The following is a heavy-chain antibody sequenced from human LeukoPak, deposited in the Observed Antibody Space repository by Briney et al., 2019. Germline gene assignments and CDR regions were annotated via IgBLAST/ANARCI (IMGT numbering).Heavy chain of an antibody. V-gene: IGHV3-7*01. CDR3: AELGITMIGGV. J-gene: IGHJ6*04. D-gene: IGHD3-10*02. Sequence: GGSLRLSCAASGFTFTTYWMGWVRQAPGKGLEWVANIKQDGSEQYYVDSVKGRFTISRDNAKNSLSLQMNSLRAEDTAVYYCAELGITMIGGVWGKGTTVTISS. CDR2: IKQDGSEQ. CDR1: GFTFTTYW.